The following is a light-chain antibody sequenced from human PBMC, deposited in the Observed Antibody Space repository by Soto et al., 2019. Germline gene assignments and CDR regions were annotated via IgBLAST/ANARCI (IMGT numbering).Light chain of an antibody. V-gene: IGKV1-5*03. CDR1: QSISSW. Sequence: DIQMTQSPYTLSASLGDRVTITCRASQSISSWLAWYQQKPGKSSKILIYKASSLESGVPSTFSASGSGTEFTITVSSLQTDDSATYYCQQYYRLVTFGPGTKVVIK. CDR3: QQYYRLVT. J-gene: IGKJ3*01. CDR2: KAS.